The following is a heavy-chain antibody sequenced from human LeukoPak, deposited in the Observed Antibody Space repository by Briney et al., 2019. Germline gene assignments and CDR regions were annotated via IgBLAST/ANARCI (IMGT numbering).Heavy chain of an antibody. CDR1: GFTFSSYS. Sequence: GGSLRLSCAASGFTFSSYSMNWVRQAPGKGLECVSYISSSSSTIYYADSVKGRFIISRDNAKNSLYLQMNSLRAEDTAVYYCAKAHYRSSWFFAGGFDYWGQGTLVTVSS. V-gene: IGHV3-48*01. D-gene: IGHD6-13*01. CDR2: ISSSSSTI. J-gene: IGHJ4*02. CDR3: AKAHYRSSWFFAGGFDY.